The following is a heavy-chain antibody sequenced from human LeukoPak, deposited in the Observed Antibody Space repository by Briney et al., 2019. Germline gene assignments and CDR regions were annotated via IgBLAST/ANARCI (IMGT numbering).Heavy chain of an antibody. J-gene: IGHJ6*03. CDR1: GFTFSSYW. CDR3: AKDYGDYEDYYYYMDV. CDR2: ISGSGGST. Sequence: GGSLRLSCAASGFTFSSYWMHWVRQAPGKGLEWVSAISGSGGSTYYADSVKGRFTISRDNSKNTLYLQMNSLRAEDTAVYYCAKDYGDYEDYYYYMDVWGKGTTVTVSS. D-gene: IGHD4-17*01. V-gene: IGHV3-23*01.